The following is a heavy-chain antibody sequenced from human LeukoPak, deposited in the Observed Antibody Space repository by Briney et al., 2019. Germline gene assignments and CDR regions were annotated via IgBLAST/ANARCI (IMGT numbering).Heavy chain of an antibody. CDR1: GFTFSDYY. Sequence: PGGSLRLSCAASGFTFSDYYMSWIRQAPGKGLEWVSSISSSSSYIYYADSVKGRFTISRDNAKNSLYLQMNSLRAEDTAVYYCATSRTHFDYWGQGTLVTVSS. D-gene: IGHD2-15*01. CDR2: ISSSSSYI. CDR3: ATSRTHFDY. J-gene: IGHJ4*02. V-gene: IGHV3-11*06.